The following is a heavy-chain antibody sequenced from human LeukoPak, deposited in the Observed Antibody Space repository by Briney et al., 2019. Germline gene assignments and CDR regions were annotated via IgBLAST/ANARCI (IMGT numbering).Heavy chain of an antibody. CDR3: ARVQLYCRSTSCYFPRYYYYGMDV. V-gene: IGHV3-7*03. D-gene: IGHD2-2*01. CDR1: GFTFSSYW. J-gene: IGHJ6*04. CDR2: IKQDGSEK. Sequence: GGSLRLSCAASGFTFSSYWMSWVRQAPGKGLEWVANIKQDGSEKYYVDSVKGRFTISRDNAKNSLYLQMNSLRAEDTAVYYCARVQLYCRSTSCYFPRYYYYGMDVWGKGTTVTVSS.